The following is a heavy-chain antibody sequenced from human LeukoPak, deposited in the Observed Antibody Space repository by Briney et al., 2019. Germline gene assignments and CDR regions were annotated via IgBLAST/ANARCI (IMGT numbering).Heavy chain of an antibody. CDR1: GGTFSSYA. CDR3: ARSSGDSYYDILTGYYY. Sequence: ASVKVSCKASGGTFSSYAISWVRQAPGQGLEWMGGIIPIFGTANYAQKFQGRVTITTDESTSTAYMELSSLRSEDTAVYYCARSSGDSYYDILTGYYYWGQGTLVTVSS. V-gene: IGHV1-69*05. D-gene: IGHD3-9*01. J-gene: IGHJ4*02. CDR2: IIPIFGTA.